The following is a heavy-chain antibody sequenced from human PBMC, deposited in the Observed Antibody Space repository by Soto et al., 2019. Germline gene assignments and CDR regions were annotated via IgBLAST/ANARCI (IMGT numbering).Heavy chain of an antibody. CDR1: CGSISSSIYY. CDR2: IYYSGST. V-gene: IGHV4-39*01. Sequence: SATLSLTCTFACGSISSSIYYWGWIRQPPGKGLEWIGSIYYSGSTYYNPSLKSRVTISVDTSKNQFSLKLSSVTAADTAVYYCASLIRLRQMIADDWGQAALVTVSS. J-gene: IGHJ4*02. CDR3: ASLIRLRQMIADD. D-gene: IGHD2-21*01.